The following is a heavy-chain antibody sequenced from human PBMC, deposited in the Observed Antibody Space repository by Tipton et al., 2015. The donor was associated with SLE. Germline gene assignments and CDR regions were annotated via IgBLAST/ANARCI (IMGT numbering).Heavy chain of an antibody. CDR1: GGSISRGGYI. D-gene: IGHD4-17*01. J-gene: IGHJ4*02. V-gene: IGHV4-30-4*01. CDR2: IYYSGST. Sequence: TLSLTCTVSGGSISRGGYIWSWIRQPPGKGLEWIGYIYYSGSTYYNPSLKSRLTISVDKSKNQFSLRLHSVTAADTAVYYCARLSVGDYGDYFDYWGQGTLITVSS. CDR3: ARLSVGDYGDYFDY.